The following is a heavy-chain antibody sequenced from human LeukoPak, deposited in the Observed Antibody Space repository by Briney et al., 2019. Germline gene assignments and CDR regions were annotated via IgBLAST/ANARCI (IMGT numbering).Heavy chain of an antibody. D-gene: IGHD1-26*01. CDR3: ARRGKVGATNSPYFDY. V-gene: IGHV3-7*01. CDR2: IKQDGSEK. J-gene: IGHJ4*02. CDR1: GFSFSNYQ. Sequence: PGGSLRLSCAASGFSFSNYQMNWVRQAPGKGLEWVANIKQDGSEKYYVDSVKGRFTISRDNAKHSLYLQMNSLRAEDTAVYYCARRGKVGATNSPYFDYWGQGTLVTVSS.